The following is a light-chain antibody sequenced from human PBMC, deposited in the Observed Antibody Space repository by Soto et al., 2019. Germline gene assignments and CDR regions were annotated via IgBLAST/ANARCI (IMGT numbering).Light chain of an antibody. CDR2: TAS. V-gene: IGKV1-12*01. CDR3: QQAKGFPLT. J-gene: IGKJ4*01. CDR1: QDIDTY. Sequence: DIQMTQSPSSVSASVGDRVIITCRASQDIDTYLAWYQLKPGKAPNLLIYTASNSKDEVPSRFSGSGSGTDFTLSISSLQPEDFATYYCQQAKGFPLTFGGGTKVESK.